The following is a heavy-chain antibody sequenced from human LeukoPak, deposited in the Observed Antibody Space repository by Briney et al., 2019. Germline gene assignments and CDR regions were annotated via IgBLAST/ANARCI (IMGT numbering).Heavy chain of an antibody. CDR1: GGSVSSYS. D-gene: IGHD3-9*01. V-gene: IGHV4-4*07. J-gene: IGHJ4*02. CDR3: ARNPDILTGPLYYFDY. CDR2: IYTSGST. Sequence: SETLSLTCTVSGGSVSSYSWSWIRQPAGKGLEWIGRIYTSGSTNYNPSLKSRVTMSVDTSKNQFSLKLSSVTAADTAVYYCARNPDILTGPLYYFDYWGQGTLVTVSS.